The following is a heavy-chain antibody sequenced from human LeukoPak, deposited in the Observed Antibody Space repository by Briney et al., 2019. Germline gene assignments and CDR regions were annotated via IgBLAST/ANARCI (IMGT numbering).Heavy chain of an antibody. D-gene: IGHD3-9*01. CDR3: ARVGNDILTGYSQFDP. Sequence: ASVKVSCKASGYTFTSYGISWVRQAPGQGLEWMGWISAYNGNTNYAQKLQGRVTMTTDTSTSTAYMELRSLRFDDTAVYYCARVGNDILTGYSQFDPWGQGTLVTVSS. V-gene: IGHV1-18*04. J-gene: IGHJ5*02. CDR1: GYTFTSYG. CDR2: ISAYNGNT.